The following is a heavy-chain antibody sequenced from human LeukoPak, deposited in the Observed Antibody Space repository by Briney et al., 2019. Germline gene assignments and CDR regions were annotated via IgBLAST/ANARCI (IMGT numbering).Heavy chain of an antibody. J-gene: IGHJ5*02. CDR1: VFTFSSYS. CDR2: ISSSSSYI. Sequence: GGSLSLSCAASVFTFSSYSMNWVRQAPGGGVEWVPSISSSSSYIYYADSVKGRFTISRDNAKNSLYLQMNSLRAEDTAVYYCARVNSSSSSDPWGQGTLVTVSS. D-gene: IGHD6-6*01. CDR3: ARVNSSSSSDP. V-gene: IGHV3-21*01.